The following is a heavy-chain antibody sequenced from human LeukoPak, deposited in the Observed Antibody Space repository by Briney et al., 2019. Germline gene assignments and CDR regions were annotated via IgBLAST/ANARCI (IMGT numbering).Heavy chain of an antibody. J-gene: IGHJ5*02. D-gene: IGHD3-10*01. CDR1: GFTFSSYW. Sequence: GGSLRLSCAASGFTFSSYWMHWVRHAPGKGLVWVSRINCDGSSTICADCVKGRFTISRDNDKNTVYVQMNSLRAEDRVVYYFSRYRLGEFVTQLASLFDRWGQGTLVTASS. CDR3: SRYRLGEFVTQLASLFDR. V-gene: IGHV3-74*01. CDR2: INCDGSST.